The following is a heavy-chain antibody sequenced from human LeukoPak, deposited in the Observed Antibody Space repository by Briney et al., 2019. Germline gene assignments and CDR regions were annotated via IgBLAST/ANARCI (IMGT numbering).Heavy chain of an antibody. CDR3: ARTYGDRGAYNWFDP. V-gene: IGHV4-59*02. D-gene: IGHD3-10*01. CDR1: AGSVSSYY. Sequence: SETLSLTCTVSAGSVSSYYWSWTRQPPGKRLEWIGFISSSGRTNYSPSLRSRVTMSVDTSKNRFSLNLTSVTAADTAVYYCARTYGDRGAYNWFDPWGRGTLVTVSS. J-gene: IGHJ5*02. CDR2: ISSSGRT.